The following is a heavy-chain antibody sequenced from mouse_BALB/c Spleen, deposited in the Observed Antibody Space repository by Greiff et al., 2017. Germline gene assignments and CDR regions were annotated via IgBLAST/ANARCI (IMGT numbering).Heavy chain of an antibody. J-gene: IGHJ3*01. CDR3: ATYGSSFFAY. CDR2: ISSGGST. V-gene: IGHV5-6-5*01. D-gene: IGHD1-1*01. CDR1: GFTFSSYA. Sequence: EVMLVESGGGLVKPGGSLKLSCAASGFTFSSYAMSWVRQTPEKRLEWVASISSGGSTYYPDSVKGRFTISRDNARNILYLQMSSLKSEDTAMYYCATYGSSFFAYWGQGTLVTVSA.